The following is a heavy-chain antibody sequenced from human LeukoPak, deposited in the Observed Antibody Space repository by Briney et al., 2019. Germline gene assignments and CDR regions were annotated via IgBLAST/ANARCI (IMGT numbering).Heavy chain of an antibody. Sequence: GRSLRLSCAASGFTFSGYAMHWVRQAPGKGLEWVAVISYDGSNEYYADSVKGRFTISRDNSKNTLYLQTNSLSVEDTAVYCCARVGYYASGPFSYFDYWGQGTLVTVSS. D-gene: IGHD3-10*01. V-gene: IGHV3-30-3*01. CDR2: ISYDGSNE. CDR3: ARVGYYASGPFSYFDY. CDR1: GFTFSGYA. J-gene: IGHJ4*02.